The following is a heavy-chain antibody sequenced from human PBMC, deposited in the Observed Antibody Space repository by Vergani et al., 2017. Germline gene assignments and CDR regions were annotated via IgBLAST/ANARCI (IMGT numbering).Heavy chain of an antibody. J-gene: IGHJ6*03. CDR1: GFTVSSNY. CDR3: ARDRASSGILTGYYDGSYYYDYMDV. CDR2: IYSGGST. Sequence: EVQLVESGGGLIQPGGSLRLSCAASGFTVSSNYMSWVRQAPGKGLEWVSVIYSGGSTYYADSVKGRFTISRDNSKNTLYLQMNSLRAEDTAVYYCARDRASSGILTGYYDGSYYYDYMDVWGKGTTVTVSS. V-gene: IGHV3-53*01. D-gene: IGHD3-9*01.